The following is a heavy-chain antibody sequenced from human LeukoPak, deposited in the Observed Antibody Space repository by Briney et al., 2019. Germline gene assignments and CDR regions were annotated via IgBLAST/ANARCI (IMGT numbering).Heavy chain of an antibody. CDR2: IYYTGST. D-gene: IGHD3-10*02. V-gene: IGHV4-59*01. J-gene: IGHJ4*02. CDR1: GGSISSYF. Sequence: PSETLSLTCTLSGGSISSYFWSWIRQPPGKKLEWVGYIYYTGSTNYNPSLKSRVTSSVDTSKNQFSLKLNSMTAADTAVYYCARAPRWSGSTSFFDYWGQGTLVTVSS. CDR3: ARAPRWSGSTSFFDY.